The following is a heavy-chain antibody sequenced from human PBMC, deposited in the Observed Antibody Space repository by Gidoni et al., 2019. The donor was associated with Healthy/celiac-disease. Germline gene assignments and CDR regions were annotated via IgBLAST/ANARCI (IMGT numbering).Heavy chain of an antibody. D-gene: IGHD1-26*01. V-gene: IGHV3-48*03. J-gene: IGHJ6*02. CDR3: ARDSPPGGIVGATDGAYYYYGMDV. CDR2: ISSSGSTI. CDR1: GFTFSSYE. Sequence: EVQLVESGGGLVQPGGSLRLSCAASGFTFSSYEMNWVRQAPGKGLEWVSYISSSGSTIYYADSVKGRFTISRDNAKNSLYLQMNSLRAEDTAVYYCARDSPPGGIVGATDGAYYYYGMDVWGQGTTVTVSS.